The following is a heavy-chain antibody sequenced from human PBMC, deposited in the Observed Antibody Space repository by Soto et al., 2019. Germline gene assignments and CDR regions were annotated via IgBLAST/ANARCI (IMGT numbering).Heavy chain of an antibody. D-gene: IGHD1-26*01. CDR2: IYWNDDK. CDR1: GFSLSTSGVG. V-gene: IGHV2-5*01. Sequence: SGPTLVKPTQTLTLTCTFSGFSLSTSGVGVGWIRQPPGKALEWLALIYWNDDKRYSPSLKSRLTITKDTSKNQVVLTMTNMDPVDTATYYCALIVGATTVGPVFDYWGQGTLVTVSS. CDR3: ALIVGATTVGPVFDY. J-gene: IGHJ4*02.